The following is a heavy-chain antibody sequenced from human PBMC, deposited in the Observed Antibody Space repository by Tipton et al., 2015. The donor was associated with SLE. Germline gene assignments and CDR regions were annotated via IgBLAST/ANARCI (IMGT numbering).Heavy chain of an antibody. CDR3: ARGRVDYIGGTYRPTSFDT. J-gene: IGHJ4*02. V-gene: IGHV4-39*07. Sequence: TLSLTCTVSGDSITNLNDFWGWIRQPPGKGLEWIGSIYSTGTTYYNASLKGRVTMSIDTSTNQFSLRLASVTAADTAVYFCARGRVDYIGGTYRPTSFDTWGQGTQVTVSS. D-gene: IGHD3-16*02. CDR1: GDSITNLNDF. CDR2: IYSTGTT.